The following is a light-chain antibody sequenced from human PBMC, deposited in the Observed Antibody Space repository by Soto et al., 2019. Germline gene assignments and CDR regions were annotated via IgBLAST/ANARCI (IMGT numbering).Light chain of an antibody. J-gene: IGKJ1*01. CDR1: QSVRSSY. CDR3: QQYGSIPET. Sequence: EIVLTQSPGTLSLSPGERATLSCRASQSVRSSYLAWYQQKPGQAPRLLISGASSRVTGIPDRFSGSGSGIDFTLTISSVEPRDFAWCYGQQYGSIPETFGQGTKVEIK. V-gene: IGKV3-20*01. CDR2: GAS.